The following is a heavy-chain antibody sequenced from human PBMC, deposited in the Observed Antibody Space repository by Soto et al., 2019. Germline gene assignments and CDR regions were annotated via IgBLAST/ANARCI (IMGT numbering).Heavy chain of an antibody. J-gene: IGHJ5*02. CDR2: IYRSGSA. CDR3: ARSGGNYNILTGHLGWFAP. Sequence: SETLSLTCAVSSGSIDSTHWWSWVRQPPGKGLEWIGEIYRSGSANYNPSLKSRVTISVDKSKNEFSLKMTSVTAADTAVYYCARSGGNYNILTGHLGWFAPPAQGTPVTVSS. D-gene: IGHD3-9*01. CDR1: SGSIDSTHW. V-gene: IGHV4-4*02.